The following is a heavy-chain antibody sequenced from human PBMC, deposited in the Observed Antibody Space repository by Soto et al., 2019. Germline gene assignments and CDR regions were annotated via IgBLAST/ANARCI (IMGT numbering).Heavy chain of an antibody. CDR1: GFTFSSYA. CDR3: ARVSSPSYGDYVCLFDY. CDR2: ISSNGGST. V-gene: IGHV3-64*01. Sequence: GGSLRLSCAASGFTFSSYAMHWVRQAPGKGLEYVSAISSNGGSTYYANSVKGRFTISRDNSKNTLYLQMGSLRAEDMAVYYCARVSSPSYGDYVCLFDYWGQGTLVTVSS. D-gene: IGHD4-17*01. J-gene: IGHJ4*02.